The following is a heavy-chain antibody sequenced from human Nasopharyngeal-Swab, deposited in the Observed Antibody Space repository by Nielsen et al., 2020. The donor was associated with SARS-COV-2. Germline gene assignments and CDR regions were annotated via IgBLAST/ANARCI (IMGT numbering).Heavy chain of an antibody. D-gene: IGHD6-13*01. CDR2: IWYDGSNK. V-gene: IGHV3-33*03. CDR3: AKDMRIAAAFDY. Sequence: VRQAPGKGLEWVAVIWYDGSNKYYADSVKGRFTTSRDNAKNSLYLQMNSLRAEDTALYYCAKDMRIAAAFDYWGQGTLVTVSS. J-gene: IGHJ4*02.